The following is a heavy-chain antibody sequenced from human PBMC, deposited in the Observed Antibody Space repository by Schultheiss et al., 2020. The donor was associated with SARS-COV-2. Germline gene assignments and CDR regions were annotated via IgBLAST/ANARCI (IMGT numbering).Heavy chain of an antibody. D-gene: IGHD6-19*01. CDR3: APLAVAGSY. CDR1: AGSISRSG. CDR2: ISGSDGST. Sequence: ETLSLTCTVSAGSISRSGFYWGWIRQSPGKGLEWVSAISGSDGSTYYADSVKGRFTISRDNSKNTLYLQMNSLRAEDTAIYYCAPLAVAGSYWGQGTLVTVSS. V-gene: IGHV3-23*01. J-gene: IGHJ4*02.